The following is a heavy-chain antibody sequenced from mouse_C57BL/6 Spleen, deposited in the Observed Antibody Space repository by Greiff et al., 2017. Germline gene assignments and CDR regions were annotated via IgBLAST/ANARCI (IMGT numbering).Heavy chain of an antibody. D-gene: IGHD1-1*01. CDR3: ARDGSGGGYFDY. J-gene: IGHJ2*01. Sequence: EVQRVESGPGMVKPSQSLSLTCTVTGYSITSGYDWHWLRHFPGNKLEWMGYISYSGSTNYNPSLKSRISITHDTSKNHFFLKLNSVTTEDTATYYCARDGSGGGYFDYWGQGTTLTVSS. V-gene: IGHV3-1*01. CDR2: ISYSGST. CDR1: GYSITSGYD.